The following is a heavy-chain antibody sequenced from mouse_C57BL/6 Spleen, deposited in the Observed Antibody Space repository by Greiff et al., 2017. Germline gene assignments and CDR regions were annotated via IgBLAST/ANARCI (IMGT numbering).Heavy chain of an antibody. Sequence: VQLQQPGAELVKPGASVKVSCKASGYTFTSYWMHWVKQRPGQGLEWIGRIHPSDSDTNYNQKFKGKATLTVDKSSSTAYMQLSSLTSEDSAVYYCAIGATVWYFDVWGTGTTVTVSS. J-gene: IGHJ1*03. CDR2: IHPSDSDT. CDR3: AIGATVWYFDV. V-gene: IGHV1-74*01. CDR1: GYTFTSYW. D-gene: IGHD1-1*01.